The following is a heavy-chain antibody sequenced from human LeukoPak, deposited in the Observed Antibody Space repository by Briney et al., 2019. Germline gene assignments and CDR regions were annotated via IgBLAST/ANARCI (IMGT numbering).Heavy chain of an antibody. J-gene: IGHJ6*02. CDR3: ATSYGSRSYYNPPRV. CDR2: IYPGGTT. Sequence: GGSLRLSCAASGITVSSNYMSWVRQAPGKGLEWVSVIYPGGTTSYADSMKGRFTISRHNSKNTLYHQMNSLRAEDPAVYYCATSYGSRSYYNPPRVGSQGSTVIVS. CDR1: GITVSSNY. V-gene: IGHV3-53*04. D-gene: IGHD3-10*01.